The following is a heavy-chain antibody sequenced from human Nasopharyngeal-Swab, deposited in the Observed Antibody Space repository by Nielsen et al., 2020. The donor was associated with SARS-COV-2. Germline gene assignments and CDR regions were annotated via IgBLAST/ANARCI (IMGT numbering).Heavy chain of an antibody. CDR1: GYIFTSYG. CDR3: ARDLRSTLYYFDL. D-gene: IGHD2-2*02. V-gene: IGHV1-18*04. CDR2: ISAYNGNT. J-gene: IGHJ4*02. Sequence: ASVKVSCKASGYIFTSYGISWVRQAPGQGLEWMGWISAYNGNTNYAQKFQGRVTMTIDTSMSTAYMELSSLRSDDTAVYYCARDLRSTLYYFDLWGQGTPVTVSS.